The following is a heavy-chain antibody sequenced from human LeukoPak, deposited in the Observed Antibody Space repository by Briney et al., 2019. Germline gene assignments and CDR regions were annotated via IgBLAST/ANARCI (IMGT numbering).Heavy chain of an antibody. J-gene: IGHJ6*03. CDR2: IKSKTDGGTI. D-gene: IGHD3-3*01. CDR1: GFTFSKAW. V-gene: IGHV3-15*01. CDR3: TTGFKGFLEWLGGYYYMDV. Sequence: GGSLRLSCAASGFTFSKAWMSWVRQAPGKGLEWVGRIKSKTDGGTIDYAAPVKGRFTISRDDSKNTLYLQMNSLKTEDTAVYYCTTGFKGFLEWLGGYYYMDVWGKGTTVTVSS.